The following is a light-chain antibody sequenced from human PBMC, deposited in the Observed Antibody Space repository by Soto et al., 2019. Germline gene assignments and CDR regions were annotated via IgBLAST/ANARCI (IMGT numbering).Light chain of an antibody. CDR2: RNN. CDR1: SSNIGSNY. V-gene: IGLV1-47*01. Sequence: QAVVTQPPSASGTPGQRVTISCSGSSSNIGSNYVYWYQQLPGTAPKLLIYRNNQRPSGVPDRFSGSKSGTSASLAISGLRSEDEADYYCAAWDDSLSGYVFELGPRSPS. CDR3: AAWDDSLSGYV. J-gene: IGLJ1*01.